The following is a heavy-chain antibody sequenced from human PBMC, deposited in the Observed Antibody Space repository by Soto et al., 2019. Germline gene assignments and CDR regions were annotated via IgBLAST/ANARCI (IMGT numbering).Heavy chain of an antibody. Sequence: GASVKVSCKASGYTFTSYYMHWVRQAPGQGLEWMGIINPSGGSTSYAQKFQGRVTMTRDTSTSTVYMELSSLRSEDTAVYYCARVALPDYYDSSGYHGYFDYWGQGTLVTVS. V-gene: IGHV1-46*01. J-gene: IGHJ4*02. CDR2: INPSGGST. CDR3: ARVALPDYYDSSGYHGYFDY. CDR1: GYTFTSYY. D-gene: IGHD3-22*01.